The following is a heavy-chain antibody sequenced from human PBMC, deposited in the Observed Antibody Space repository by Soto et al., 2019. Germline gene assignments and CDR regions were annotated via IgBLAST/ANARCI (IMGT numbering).Heavy chain of an antibody. CDR3: AKGVRYYDFWRGYYNYYYHGMDV. CDR2: ISWNSGSI. CDR1: GFTFDDYA. D-gene: IGHD3-3*01. J-gene: IGHJ6*02. V-gene: IGHV3-9*01. Sequence: EVQLVESGGGLVQPGRSLRLSCAASGFTFDDYAMHWVRQAPGKGLEWVSGISWNSGSIGYADSVKGRFTISRDNAKNSLYLQMNSLEAEDSALYYCAKGVRYYDFWRGYYNYYYHGMDVWGQGTTVTVSS.